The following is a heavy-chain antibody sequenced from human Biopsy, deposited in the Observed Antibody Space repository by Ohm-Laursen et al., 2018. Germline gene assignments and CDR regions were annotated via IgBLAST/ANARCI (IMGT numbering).Heavy chain of an antibody. Sequence: RLSRSASVFRFTRTAKNGGRVGKGRGSGWVPELTASGGTTYYADSVKGRFTISRDNSNNTLYLQMNSLRDDDTAVYYCAKVPREGLSYYYSMDVWGQGTTVTVSS. V-gene: IGHV3-23*01. CDR2: LTASGGTT. J-gene: IGHJ6*02. CDR1: VFRFTRTA. CDR3: AKVPREGLSYYYSMDV. D-gene: IGHD4/OR15-4a*01.